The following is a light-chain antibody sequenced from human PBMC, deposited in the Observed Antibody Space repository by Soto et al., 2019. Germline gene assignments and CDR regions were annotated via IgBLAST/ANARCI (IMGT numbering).Light chain of an antibody. CDR3: QQSHSSPLS. V-gene: IGKV1-39*01. Sequence: IQMTHSPSSLSASVGDRVTITCRASQSIVRNLNWYQQKPGKAPELLIYTASNLESGVPSRFSGSGSGTDFALTISSLQPEDSAVYYCQQSHSSPLSFGGGIKVEIX. CDR2: TAS. CDR1: QSIVRN. J-gene: IGKJ4*01.